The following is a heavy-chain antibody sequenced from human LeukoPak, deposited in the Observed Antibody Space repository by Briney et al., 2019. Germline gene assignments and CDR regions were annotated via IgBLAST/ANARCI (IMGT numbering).Heavy chain of an antibody. CDR3: ARGNTYYDFWSGQTPSVLNWFDP. V-gene: IGHV4-59*01. CDR1: GGSISSYY. CDR2: IYYSGST. J-gene: IGHJ5*02. D-gene: IGHD3-3*01. Sequence: SETLSLTCTVSGGSISSYYWSWIRQPPGKGLEWIGYIYYSGSTNYNPSLKSRVTISVDTSKNQFSLKLSSVTAADTAVYYCARGNTYYDFWSGQTPSVLNWFDPWGQGTLVTVSS.